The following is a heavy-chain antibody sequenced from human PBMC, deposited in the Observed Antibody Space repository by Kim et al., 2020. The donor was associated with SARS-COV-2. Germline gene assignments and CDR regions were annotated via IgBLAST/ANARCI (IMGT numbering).Heavy chain of an antibody. V-gene: IGHV3-30*18. Sequence: GGSLRLSCATSGFTFSSYGMHWVRQAPGRGLEWVAVISPDGSNQYYADSVKGRFTISRDNSKNTLYLQMNSLRAEDTAVYYCAKEIYYASGSYPDYWGQGTLVTVSS. D-gene: IGHD3-10*01. CDR3: AKEIYYASGSYPDY. CDR1: GFTFSSYG. CDR2: ISPDGSNQ. J-gene: IGHJ4*02.